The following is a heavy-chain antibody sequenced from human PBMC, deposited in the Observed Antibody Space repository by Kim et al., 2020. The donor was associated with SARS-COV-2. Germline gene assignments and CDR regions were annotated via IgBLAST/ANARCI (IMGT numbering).Heavy chain of an antibody. Sequence: GGSLRLSCAASGFTFSDYYMSWVRQAPGKGLEWISYISSTSRFTHYAESVTGRFTVSRDNANNSLFLHMTSLTAEDTATYFCATLTYYYGSGSGRENFWGQGTLVAVSS. CDR1: GFTFSDYY. J-gene: IGHJ4*02. V-gene: IGHV3-11*03. D-gene: IGHD3-10*01. CDR2: ISSTSRFT. CDR3: ATLTYYYGSGSGRENF.